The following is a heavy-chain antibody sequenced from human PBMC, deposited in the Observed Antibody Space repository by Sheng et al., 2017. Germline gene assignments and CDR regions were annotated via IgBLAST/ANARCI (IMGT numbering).Heavy chain of an antibody. J-gene: IGHJ6*02. CDR1: GFTFSSYG. D-gene: IGHD6-13*01. CDR2: IWYDGSNK. V-gene: IGHV3-33*01. Sequence: QVQLVESGGGVVQPGRSLRLSCAASGFTFSSYGMHWVRQAPGKGLEWVAVIWYDGSNKYYADSVKGRFTISRDNSKNTLYLQMNSLRAEDTAVYYCARGRQQHSFYYSGYGMDVWGQGP. CDR3: ARGRQQHSFYYSGYGMDV.